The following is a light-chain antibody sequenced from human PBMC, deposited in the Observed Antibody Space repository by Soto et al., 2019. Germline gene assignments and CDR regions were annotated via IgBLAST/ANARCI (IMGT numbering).Light chain of an antibody. V-gene: IGKV3-20*01. Sequence: IVLTQSPGTLSLSPGEGATLSCRASQSVKNNFLAWYQQRPGQPPKHLIHTASIRATGTPDRFTGSASGTDFTFSISSLEPGDFVKTVCQHYGSSLSYGGGTKVVIK. CDR3: QHYGSSLS. CDR1: QSVKNNF. CDR2: TAS. J-gene: IGKJ4*01.